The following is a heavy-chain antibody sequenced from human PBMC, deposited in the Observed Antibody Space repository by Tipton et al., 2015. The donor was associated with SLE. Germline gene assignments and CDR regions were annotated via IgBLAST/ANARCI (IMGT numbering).Heavy chain of an antibody. CDR2: IYTSGST. CDR3: ARTNGGGATFFDY. Sequence: TLSLTCTVSGGSISSYYWSWIRQPAGKGLEWIGRIYTSGSTNYNPSLKSRVTMSVDTSKNQFSLKLTSVIAADTAVYYCARTNGGGATFFDYWGQGVLVTVSS. CDR1: GGSISSYY. V-gene: IGHV4-4*07. D-gene: IGHD3-16*01. J-gene: IGHJ4*02.